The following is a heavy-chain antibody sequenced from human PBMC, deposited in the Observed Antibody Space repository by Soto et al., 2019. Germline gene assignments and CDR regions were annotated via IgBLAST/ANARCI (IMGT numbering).Heavy chain of an antibody. D-gene: IGHD4-17*01. J-gene: IGHJ4*02. V-gene: IGHV1-18*01. CDR1: GYIFTRFG. CDR2: VNGYNENN. Sequence: QVQLVQSGAEVKKPGASVTVSCKASGYIFTRFGFSWVRRAAGQRLEWMGWVNGYNENNNYAQRFQGRLTLTTDKSTSTAYMELRSLRSDDTALYYCARYVHGDYADFWGQGTLVTVSS. CDR3: ARYVHGDYADF.